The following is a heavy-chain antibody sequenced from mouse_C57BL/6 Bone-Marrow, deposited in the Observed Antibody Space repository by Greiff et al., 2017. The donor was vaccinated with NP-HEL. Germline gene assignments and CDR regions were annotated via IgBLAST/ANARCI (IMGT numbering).Heavy chain of an antibody. D-gene: IGHD2-4*01. CDR2: IDPSDSYT. V-gene: IGHV1-50*01. Sequence: QVQLQQPGAELVKPGASVKLSCKASGYTFTSYWMQWVKQRPGQGLEWIGEIDPSDSYTNYNQKFKGKATLTVDTSSSTAYMQLSSLTSEDSAGYYCAGFYYDYDEGFAYWGQGTLVTVSA. J-gene: IGHJ3*01. CDR1: GYTFTSYW. CDR3: AGFYYDYDEGFAY.